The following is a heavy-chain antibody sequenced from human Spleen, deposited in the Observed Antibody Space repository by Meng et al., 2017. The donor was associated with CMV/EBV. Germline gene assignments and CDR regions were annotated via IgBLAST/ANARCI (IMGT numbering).Heavy chain of an antibody. V-gene: IGHV4-61*08. CDR3: ARVHGYYYDSSGYYRGHWYFDL. D-gene: IGHD3-22*01. CDR1: GGSISSGDYY. CDR2: IYYSGST. J-gene: IGHJ2*01. Sequence: SETLSLTCTVSGGSISSGDYYWSWIRQPPGKGLEWIGYIYYSGSTNYNPSLKSRVTISVDTSKNQFSLKLSSVTAADTAVYYCARVHGYYYDSSGYYRGHWYFDLWGRGTLVTVSS.